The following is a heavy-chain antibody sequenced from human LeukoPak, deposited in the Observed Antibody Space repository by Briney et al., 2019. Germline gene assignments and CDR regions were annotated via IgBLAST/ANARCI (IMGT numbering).Heavy chain of an antibody. D-gene: IGHD3-10*01. J-gene: IGHJ5*02. Sequence: ASVKVSCKASGYTFTSYGISWVRQAPGQGLEWRGWISAYNGNTNYAQKLQGRVTMTTDTSTSTAYMELRSLRSDDTAVYYCARVVQYGSGVNWFGPWGQGTLVTVSS. CDR1: GYTFTSYG. V-gene: IGHV1-18*01. CDR3: ARVVQYGSGVNWFGP. CDR2: ISAYNGNT.